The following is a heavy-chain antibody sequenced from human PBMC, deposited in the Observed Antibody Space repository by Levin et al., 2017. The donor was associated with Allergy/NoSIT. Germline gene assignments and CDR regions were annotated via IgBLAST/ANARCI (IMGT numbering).Heavy chain of an antibody. Sequence: SQTLSLTCSVSGGSVSSGTYYWSWIRRPPGKGLEWIGYINYRGVTKYNPSLKSRVTISVDTSKNEFSLKVTSVTAADTAGYYCARNRIIVSGGNDYYYGMDVWGQGTTVTVSS. CDR1: GGSVSSGTYY. J-gene: IGHJ6*02. V-gene: IGHV4-61*01. CDR2: INYRGVT. D-gene: IGHD5/OR15-5a*01. CDR3: ARNRIIVSGGNDYYYGMDV.